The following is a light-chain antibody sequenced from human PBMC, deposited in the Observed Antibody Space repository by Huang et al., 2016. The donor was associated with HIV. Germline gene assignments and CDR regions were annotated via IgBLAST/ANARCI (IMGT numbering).Light chain of an antibody. Sequence: DIQMTQSPSSLSASVGDRVTITCRASPGISNSLAWYQQKPGKAPELLLYAASKLESGVPSRFSGSGSGTDYTLTISSLQTEDFATYYCQQYYSTPWTFGQGTKVEIK. CDR2: AAS. CDR3: QQYYSTPWT. J-gene: IGKJ1*01. CDR1: PGISNS. V-gene: IGKV1-NL1*01.